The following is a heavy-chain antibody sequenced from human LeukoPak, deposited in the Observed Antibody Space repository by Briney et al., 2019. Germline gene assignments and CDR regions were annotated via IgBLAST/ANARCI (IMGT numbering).Heavy chain of an antibody. Sequence: PGRSLSLSCAASGCTFSGYAMHWVRQAPGKGLEWVALISYDGGSNKYYADSVKGRFTIYRDNSKNTLCLQMNSLRAEDTAVYYCAREERGNRVGYWGQGTLVTVSS. CDR3: AREERGNRVGY. V-gene: IGHV3-30-3*01. J-gene: IGHJ4*02. D-gene: IGHD1-14*01. CDR1: GCTFSGYA. CDR2: ISYDGGSNK.